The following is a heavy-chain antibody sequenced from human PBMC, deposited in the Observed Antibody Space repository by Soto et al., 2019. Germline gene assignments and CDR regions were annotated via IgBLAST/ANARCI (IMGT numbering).Heavy chain of an antibody. CDR1: GFTFSSYG. V-gene: IGHV3-30*18. CDR2: ISYDGSNK. CDR3: AKALGAVFDY. J-gene: IGHJ4*02. Sequence: VQLVESGGGVVQPGRSLRLSCAASGFTFSSYGMHWVRQAPGKGLEWVAVISYDGSNKYYADSVKGRFTISRDNSKNTLYLQMNSLRAEDTAVYYCAKALGAVFDYWGQGTLVTVSS. D-gene: IGHD7-27*01.